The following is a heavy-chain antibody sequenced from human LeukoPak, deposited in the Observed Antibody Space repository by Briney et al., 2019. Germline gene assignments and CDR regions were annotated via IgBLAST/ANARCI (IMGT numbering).Heavy chain of an antibody. CDR2: IYYSGST. CDR1: GGSFSSYY. CDR3: ARESGAPTTFFDY. D-gene: IGHD2/OR15-2a*01. V-gene: IGHV4-59*12. J-gene: IGHJ4*02. Sequence: PSETLSLTCTVSGGSFSSYYWSWIRQPPGKGLEWIGYIYYSGSTNYNPSLKSRVTMSVDTSKNQFSLKLSSVTAADTAVYYCARESGAPTTFFDYWGQGTLVTVSS.